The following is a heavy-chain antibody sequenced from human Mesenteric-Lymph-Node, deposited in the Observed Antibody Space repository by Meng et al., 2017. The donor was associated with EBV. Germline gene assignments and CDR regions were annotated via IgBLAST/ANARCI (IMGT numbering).Heavy chain of an antibody. CDR1: GGAISSSSYY. D-gene: IGHD6-19*01. V-gene: IGHV4-39*07. CDR2: MYFSGST. CDR3: AREGGRGWYYDY. J-gene: IGHJ4*02. Sequence: QVQLQESGPGLVKPSATLSLTCTVSGGAISSSSYYWGWIRQPPGKGLEWIGSMYFSGSTYYNPSLKSRVAISVDTSRNQVSLYVTSVTAADTAVYYCAREGGRGWYYDYWGQGALVTVSS.